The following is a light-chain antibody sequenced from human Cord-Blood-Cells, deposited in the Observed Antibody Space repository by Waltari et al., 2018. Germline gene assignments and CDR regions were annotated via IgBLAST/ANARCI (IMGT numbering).Light chain of an antibody. J-gene: IGKJ1*01. Sequence: DIQMTQSPSTLSASVGDRVTITCRASQSISSWLAWYQQKPGKAPNLLIYDASSLESGVRSRCSHSGSGTEFTLTNNGLQPGDFATYYCKQYNIYRKFDQAANAEI. V-gene: IGKV1-5*01. CDR1: QSISSW. CDR3: KQYNIYRK. CDR2: DAS.